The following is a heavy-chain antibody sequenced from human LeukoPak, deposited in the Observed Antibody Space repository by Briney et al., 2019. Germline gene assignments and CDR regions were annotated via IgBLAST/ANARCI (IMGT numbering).Heavy chain of an antibody. Sequence: SETLSLTCTVSGGSISSHYWSWIRQPPGKGLEWIGYIYYSGSTNYNPSLKSRVTISVDMSKNKFSLKLSSVTATDTAVYYCAREGAGVHYFDYWGQGTLVTVSS. D-gene: IGHD3-10*01. CDR1: GGSISSHY. J-gene: IGHJ4*02. CDR3: AREGAGVHYFDY. CDR2: IYYSGST. V-gene: IGHV4-59*11.